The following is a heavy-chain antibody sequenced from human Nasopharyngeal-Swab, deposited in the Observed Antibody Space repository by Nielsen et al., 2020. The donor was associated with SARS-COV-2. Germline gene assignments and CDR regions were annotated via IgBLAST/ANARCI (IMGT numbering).Heavy chain of an antibody. Sequence: GESLKISCAASGFTFDDYGMSWVRQAPGKGLEWVSGINWNGGSTGYADSVKGRFTISRDNAKNSLYLQMNSLRDEDTAVYYCARAGARGSGWLFDYWGQGTLVTVSS. CDR1: GFTFDDYG. V-gene: IGHV3-20*04. CDR2: INWNGGST. J-gene: IGHJ4*02. CDR3: ARAGARGSGWLFDY. D-gene: IGHD6-19*01.